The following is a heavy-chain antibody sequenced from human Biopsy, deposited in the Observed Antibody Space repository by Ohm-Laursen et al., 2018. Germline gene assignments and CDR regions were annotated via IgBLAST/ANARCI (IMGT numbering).Heavy chain of an antibody. CDR3: ARSFGVVINFEHNWFVP. CDR1: GATFSNYA. V-gene: IGHV1-69*06. D-gene: IGHD3-3*01. CDR2: INPMFGTA. J-gene: IGHJ5*02. Sequence: SVKVSCKASGATFSNYAINWLRQAPGQGLEWMGGINPMFGTAKYAQRFQGRVTITADKSTSTADMELSSLRSDDTAVYYCARSFGVVINFEHNWFVPWGQGTLVTVSS.